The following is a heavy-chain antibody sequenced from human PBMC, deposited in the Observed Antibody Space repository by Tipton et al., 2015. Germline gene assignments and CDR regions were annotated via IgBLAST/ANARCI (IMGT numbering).Heavy chain of an antibody. J-gene: IGHJ4*02. V-gene: IGHV3-7*01. CDR1: GFTFSSYW. CDR3: ARSSGWHVNFLDY. Sequence: SLRLSCAASGFTFSSYWMSWVRQAPGKGLEWVANIKQDGSEKNCVDSVKGRFTISRDNAKNSLYLQMNGLRAEDTAVYYCARSSGWHVNFLDYWGQGTLVTVSS. D-gene: IGHD6-19*01. CDR2: IKQDGSEK.